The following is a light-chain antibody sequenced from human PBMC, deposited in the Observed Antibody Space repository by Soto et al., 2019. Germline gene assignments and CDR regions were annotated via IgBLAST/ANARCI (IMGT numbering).Light chain of an antibody. Sequence: EIVMTQSPATLPASPGERATLSCRASQSVSSNLAWYQQKPGQAPRLLVYGASTRATGIPARFSVSGSGTQFTLTINSLQSEDFAVYYCQQHNNWPLTFGGGTKVDIK. J-gene: IGKJ4*01. V-gene: IGKV3-15*01. CDR2: GAS. CDR1: QSVSSN. CDR3: QQHNNWPLT.